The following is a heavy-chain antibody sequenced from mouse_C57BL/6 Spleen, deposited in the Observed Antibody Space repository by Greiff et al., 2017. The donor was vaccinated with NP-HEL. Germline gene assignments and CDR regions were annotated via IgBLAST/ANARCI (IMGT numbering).Heavy chain of an antibody. CDR3: ARIREVVTTVVATRYFDV. CDR1: GFSLSTFGMG. V-gene: IGHV8-8*01. CDR2: IWWDDDK. J-gene: IGHJ1*03. D-gene: IGHD1-1*01. Sequence: ESGPGILQPSQTLSLTCSFSGFSLSTFGMGVGWIRQPSGKGLEWLAHIWWDDDKYYNPALKSRLTNSKDTSNNQVFPKIANVDTADTATYYFARIREVVTTVVATRYFDVWGTGTTVTVSS.